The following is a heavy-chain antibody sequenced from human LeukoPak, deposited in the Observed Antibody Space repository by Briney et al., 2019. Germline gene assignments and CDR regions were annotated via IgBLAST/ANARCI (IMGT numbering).Heavy chain of an antibody. J-gene: IGHJ5*02. CDR3: ARGRRSGYPFWFDP. CDR1: GYTFTSYG. V-gene: IGHV1-18*01. CDR2: ISAYNGNT. Sequence: ASVKVSCKASGYTFTSYGISWVRQAPGQGLEWMGWISAYNGNTNYSQKLQGRVTMTTDTSTSTAYMDLRSLRSDDTAVYYCARGRRSGYPFWFDPWGQGTLVTVSS. D-gene: IGHD6-25*01.